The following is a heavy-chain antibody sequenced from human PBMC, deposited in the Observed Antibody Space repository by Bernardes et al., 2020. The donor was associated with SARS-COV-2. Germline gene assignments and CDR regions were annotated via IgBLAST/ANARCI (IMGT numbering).Heavy chain of an antibody. V-gene: IGHV3-15*07. CDR3: TTVTV. Sequence: GGSLRLSCEASGYIFSNSWMNWVRQAPGKGLDLVGVIKNSAEGGTAHYAAAVEGRFTIPRDDSRSMLYLQMNSLKSEDTAVYYCTTVTVWGPGTLVTVSS. J-gene: IGHJ4*02. CDR1: GYIFSNSW. CDR2: IKNSAEGGTA.